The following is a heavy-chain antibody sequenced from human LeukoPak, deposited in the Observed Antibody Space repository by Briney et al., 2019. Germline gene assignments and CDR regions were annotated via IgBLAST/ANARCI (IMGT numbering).Heavy chain of an antibody. D-gene: IGHD3-3*01. J-gene: IGHJ4*02. CDR1: GYTFTSYG. V-gene: IGHV1-18*01. Sequence: ASVKVSYKASGYTFTSYGISWVRQAPGQGLEWMGWISAYNGNTNYAQKLQGRVTMTTDTPTSTAYMELRSLRSDDTAVYYCARYYDFWSGYQYYFDYWGQGTLVTVSS. CDR2: ISAYNGNT. CDR3: ARYYDFWSGYQYYFDY.